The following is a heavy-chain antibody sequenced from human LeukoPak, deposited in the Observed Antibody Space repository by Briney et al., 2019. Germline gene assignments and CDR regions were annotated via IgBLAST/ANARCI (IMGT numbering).Heavy chain of an antibody. J-gene: IGHJ6*02. CDR1: GFTFSSYA. D-gene: IGHD3-10*01. CDR2: ISGSGGST. CDR3: AKDLEGSGSYYPPLGLYGMDV. Sequence: GGSLGLSCAASGFTFSSYAMSWVRQAPGKGLEWVSAISGSGGSTYYADSVKGRFTISRDNSKNTLYLQMNSLRAEDTAVYYCAKDLEGSGSYYPPLGLYGMDVWGQGTTVTVSS. V-gene: IGHV3-23*01.